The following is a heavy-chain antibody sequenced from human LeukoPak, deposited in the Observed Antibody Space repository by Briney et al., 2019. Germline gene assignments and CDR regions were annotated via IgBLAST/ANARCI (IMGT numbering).Heavy chain of an antibody. J-gene: IGHJ3*02. V-gene: IGHV3-53*01. Sequence: GGSLRLSCAASGFTVSSNYMSWVRQAPGKGLEWVSAISGSGGSTYYADSVKGRFTISRDNAKKTLYLEMDSLRAEDTAVYYCARVAVGGTRAFDIWGQGTTVTVSS. CDR1: GFTVSSNY. CDR2: ISGSGGST. D-gene: IGHD6-19*01. CDR3: ARVAVGGTRAFDI.